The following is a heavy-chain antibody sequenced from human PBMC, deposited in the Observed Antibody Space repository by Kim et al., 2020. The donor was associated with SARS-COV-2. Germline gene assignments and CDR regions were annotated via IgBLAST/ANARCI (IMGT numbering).Heavy chain of an antibody. CDR3: ARDFGYYYDSSGYYRPRNWYFDL. Sequence: SETLSLTCAVSGGSISSSNWWSWVRQPPGKGLEWIGEIYHSGSTNYNPPLKSRVTISVDKSKNQFSLKLSSVTAADTAVYYCARDFGYYYDSSGYYRPRNWYFDLWGRGTLVTVSS. CDR2: IYHSGST. CDR1: GGSISSSNW. D-gene: IGHD3-22*01. V-gene: IGHV4-4*02. J-gene: IGHJ2*01.